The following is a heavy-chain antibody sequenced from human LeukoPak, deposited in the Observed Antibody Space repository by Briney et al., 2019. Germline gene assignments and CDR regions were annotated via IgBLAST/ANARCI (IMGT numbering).Heavy chain of an antibody. D-gene: IGHD6-13*01. CDR2: IKSKSDGGTT. V-gene: IGHV3-15*01. CDR3: STIAAAGQLDY. J-gene: IGHJ4*02. Sequence: PGGSLRLSCAASGFTFSNAWMSWVRQAPGKGLEWVGRIKSKSDGGTTDYAAPVKGRFTISRDDSKNTMYMQMNSLKTEDTAVYYCSTIAAAGQLDYWGQGTLVTVSS. CDR1: GFTFSNAW.